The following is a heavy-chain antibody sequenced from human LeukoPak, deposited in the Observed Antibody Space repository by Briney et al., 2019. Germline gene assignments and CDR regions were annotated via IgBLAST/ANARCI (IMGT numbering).Heavy chain of an antibody. CDR1: GGSISTYY. CDR3: ASLPGYYYDSSGYGFDL. D-gene: IGHD3-22*01. Sequence: SETLSLSCSVSGGSISTYYWSWVRQSPGKGLEWIGYVYYSGSTNYNPSLKSRVSISVDTSKRQFSLKLSSVTVADTAVYYCASLPGYYYDSSGYGFDLWGRGTVVTVSS. J-gene: IGHJ2*01. V-gene: IGHV4-59*08. CDR2: VYYSGST.